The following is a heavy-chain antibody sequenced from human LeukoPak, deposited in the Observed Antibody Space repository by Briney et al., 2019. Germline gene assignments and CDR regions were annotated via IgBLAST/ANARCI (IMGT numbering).Heavy chain of an antibody. V-gene: IGHV3-74*01. Sequence: GGSRRLFCAASGFTFSSYWMHWVRQAPGKGLVWVSRINSDGSSTSYADSVKGRFTISRDNAKNTLYLQMNSLRAEDTAVYYCARAILSHYDILTRYSSGIRPNNWFDPWGQGTLVTVSS. D-gene: IGHD3-9*01. CDR1: GFTFSSYW. J-gene: IGHJ5*02. CDR3: ARAILSHYDILTRYSSGIRPNNWFDP. CDR2: INSDGSST.